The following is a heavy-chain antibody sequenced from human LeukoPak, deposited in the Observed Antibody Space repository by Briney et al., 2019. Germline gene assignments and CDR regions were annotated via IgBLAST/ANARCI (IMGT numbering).Heavy chain of an antibody. CDR3: ARDREDVYNFLDP. CDR1: GFTFSSYA. CDR2: ISYDGSNQ. Sequence: PGGSLRLSCAASGFTFSSYAMHWVRQAPGKGLEWVAVISYDGSNQYYADPVRGRFTISRDNSKSTLYLQMNSLRAEDTAVYYCARDREDVYNFLDPWGQGTLVTVSS. J-gene: IGHJ5*02. V-gene: IGHV3-30*01. D-gene: IGHD5-24*01.